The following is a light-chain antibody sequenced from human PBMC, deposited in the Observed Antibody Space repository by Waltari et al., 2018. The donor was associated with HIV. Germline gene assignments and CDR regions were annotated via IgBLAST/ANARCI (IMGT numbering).Light chain of an antibody. CDR2: LGS. J-gene: IGKJ3*01. Sequence: DLVMTQSLISLPVHPGGPACMSCRFRQSPLHKNKKNYFDWYLKTQEQSPHRLITLGSNAASGGPDRFSGSGSGTDFTLTISRVEAEDAGVYVCMRARQTPFTFGPWTKVEI. CDR1: QSPLHKNKKNY. CDR3: MRARQTPFT. V-gene: IGKV2-28*01.